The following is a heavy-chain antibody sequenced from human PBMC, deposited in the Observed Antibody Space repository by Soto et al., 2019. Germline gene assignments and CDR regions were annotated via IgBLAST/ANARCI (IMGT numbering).Heavy chain of an antibody. D-gene: IGHD5-18*01. V-gene: IGHV3-43*01. J-gene: IGHJ3*02. CDR1: GFTFDDYT. CDR3: AKVIFGDRIQPWQIVAFDI. CDR2: ISWDGGST. Sequence: GGSLRLSCAASGFTFDDYTMHWVRQAPGKGLEWVSLISWDGGSTYYADSVKGGFTISRDNSKNSLYLQMNSLRTGDTALYYCAKVIFGDRIQPWQIVAFDIWGQGTMVTVSS.